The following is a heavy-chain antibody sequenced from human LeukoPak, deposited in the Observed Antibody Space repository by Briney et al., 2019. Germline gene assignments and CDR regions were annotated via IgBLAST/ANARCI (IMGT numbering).Heavy chain of an antibody. D-gene: IGHD6-19*01. CDR1: GFTFSSYA. CDR3: ASRTGYSSGWYDQSPYGMDV. CDR2: ISYDGSNK. J-gene: IGHJ6*02. Sequence: GGSLRLSCAASGFTFSSYAMHWVRQAPGKGLEWVAVISYDGSNKYYADSVKGRFTISRDNSKNTLYLQMTSLRSEDTAVYYCASRTGYSSGWYDQSPYGMDVWGQGTTVTVSS. V-gene: IGHV3-30-3*01.